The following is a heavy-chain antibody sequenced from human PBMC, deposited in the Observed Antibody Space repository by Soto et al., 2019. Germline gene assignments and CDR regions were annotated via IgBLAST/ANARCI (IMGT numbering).Heavy chain of an antibody. Sequence: GGPLRLSCAASGFTFSSYAMSWVRQAPGKGLECVSAISGSGGSTYYADSVKGRFTISRDNSKNTLYLQMNSLRAEDTAVYYCAKAPGSTSCYDYWGQGTLVTVSS. CDR1: GFTFSSYA. CDR3: AKAPGSTSCYDY. V-gene: IGHV3-23*01. CDR2: ISGSGGST. D-gene: IGHD2-2*01. J-gene: IGHJ4*02.